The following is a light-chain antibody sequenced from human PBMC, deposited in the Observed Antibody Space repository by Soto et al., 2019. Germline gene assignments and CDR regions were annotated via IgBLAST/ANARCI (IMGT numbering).Light chain of an antibody. Sequence: EIVLTQSPGTLSLSPGERATLSCRASQSVSSSYLAWYRQKPGWAPRILLYGASSRATRIPDSFSGSGSGTDFTLTISGLEPEDVAVYYCQQYGSLITFGQGTRLEIK. CDR1: QSVSSSY. CDR3: QQYGSLIT. CDR2: GAS. V-gene: IGKV3-20*01. J-gene: IGKJ5*01.